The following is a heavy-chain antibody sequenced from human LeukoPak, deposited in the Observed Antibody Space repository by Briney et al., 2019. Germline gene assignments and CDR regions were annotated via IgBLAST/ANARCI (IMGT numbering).Heavy chain of an antibody. CDR1: GGSISSSSYY. CDR3: VRAHVNSGYYFGDAFDI. CDR2: IYHSGST. V-gene: IGHV4-39*07. D-gene: IGHD3-22*01. J-gene: IGHJ3*02. Sequence: PSETLSLTCTVSGGSISSSSYYWGWIRQPPGKGLEWIGNIYHSGSTHYNPSLKSRVTISVDTSKNQFSLKLSSVTAADTAVYYCVRAHVNSGYYFGDAFDIWGQGTMVTVSS.